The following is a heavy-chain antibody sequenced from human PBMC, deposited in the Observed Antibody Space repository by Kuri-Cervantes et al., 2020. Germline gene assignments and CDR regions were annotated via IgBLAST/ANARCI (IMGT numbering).Heavy chain of an antibody. CDR3: ARGLGVYSVFIFDP. D-gene: IGHD6-13*01. CDR2: IYYSGST. Sequence: LRLSCTVSGGSISSGGYYWSWIRQHPGKGLEWIGYIYYSGSTYYNPSLKSRVTISVDTSKNQFSLRLSSVTAADTAVYYCARGLGVYSVFIFDPWGQGTRVT. J-gene: IGHJ5*02. V-gene: IGHV4-31*03. CDR1: GGSISSGGYY.